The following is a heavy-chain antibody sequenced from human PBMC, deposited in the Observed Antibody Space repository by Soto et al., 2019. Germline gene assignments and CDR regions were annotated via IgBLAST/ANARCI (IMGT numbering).Heavy chain of an antibody. V-gene: IGHV4-34*01. J-gene: IGHJ4*02. D-gene: IGHD2-15*01. CDR2: INHSGST. CDR3: GRGPLGYCSGGSCYPYDY. Sequence: QVQLQQWGAGLLKPSETLSLTCAVYGGSFSGYYWSWIRQPPGKGLEWIGEINHSGSTNYNPSLRSRVTISGDTSKNQFYLQLSSVTAADTALYYCGRGPLGYCSGGSCYPYDYWGQGTLVTVSS. CDR1: GGSFSGYY.